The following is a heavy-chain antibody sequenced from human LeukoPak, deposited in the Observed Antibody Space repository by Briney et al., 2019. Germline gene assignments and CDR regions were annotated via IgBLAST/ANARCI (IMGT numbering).Heavy chain of an antibody. Sequence: PGGSLRLSCTDSSFTVSSYGMSWVRQAPGKGLEWVSGVSGSGSTINYADSVKGRFTIYRDNTKNSLYLQMNSLRAEDTALYYCAKDIRESSSWVDGAFDIWGQGTMVTVSS. V-gene: IGHV3-23*01. CDR2: VSGSGSTI. CDR3: AKDIRESSSWVDGAFDI. CDR1: SFTVSSYG. D-gene: IGHD6-13*01. J-gene: IGHJ3*02.